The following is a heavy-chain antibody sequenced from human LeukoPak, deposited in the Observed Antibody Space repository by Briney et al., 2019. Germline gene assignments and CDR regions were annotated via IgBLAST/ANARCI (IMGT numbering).Heavy chain of an antibody. D-gene: IGHD1-26*01. CDR1: GFTFSSYA. V-gene: IGHV3-23*01. CDR3: ARGGSYLSAFDI. J-gene: IGHJ3*02. Sequence: SGGSLRLSCAASGFTFSSYAMSWVRQAPGKGLEWVSAISGSGDSTYYADSVKGRFTISRDNSKNTLYLQMNSLRAEDTAVYYCARGGSYLSAFDIWGQGTMVTVSS. CDR2: ISGSGDST.